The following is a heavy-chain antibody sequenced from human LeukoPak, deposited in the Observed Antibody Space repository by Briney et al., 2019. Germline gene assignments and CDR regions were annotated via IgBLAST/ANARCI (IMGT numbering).Heavy chain of an antibody. Sequence: SETLSLTCTVSGGSISSYYWSWIRQPPGKGLEWIGYIYYSGSTYYNPSLRSRVTISVDTSKNQFSLKLSSVTAADTAVYYCARDQTYYYDSSGYRGPIDYWGQGTLVTVSS. CDR2: IYYSGST. CDR1: GGSISSYY. D-gene: IGHD3-22*01. V-gene: IGHV4-59*12. CDR3: ARDQTYYYDSSGYRGPIDY. J-gene: IGHJ4*02.